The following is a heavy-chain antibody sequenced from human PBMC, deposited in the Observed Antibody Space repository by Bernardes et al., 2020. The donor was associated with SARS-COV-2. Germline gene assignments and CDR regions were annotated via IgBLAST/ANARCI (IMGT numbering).Heavy chain of an antibody. CDR1: GFTFSNAW. CDR3: ARDSLFRYDFWRRGMDV. J-gene: IGHJ6*02. CDR2: ISSSGSTI. V-gene: IGHV3-11*04. Sequence: GGSLRLSCALSGFTFSNAWLSWVRQAPGKGLEWVSYISSSGSTIYYADSVKGRFTISRDNAKNSLYLQMNSLRAEDTAVYYCARDSLFRYDFWRRGMDVWGQGTTVTVSS. D-gene: IGHD3-3*01.